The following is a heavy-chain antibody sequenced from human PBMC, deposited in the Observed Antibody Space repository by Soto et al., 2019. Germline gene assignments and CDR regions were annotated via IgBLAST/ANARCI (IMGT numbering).Heavy chain of an antibody. J-gene: IGHJ4*02. CDR3: ASARWNY. Sequence: TLSLTCAVLGGSFSDTWWSWVRQPPGKGLEWIGEINHGGKTNYNPSLKSRLTISVDTSKNQFSLRLTSVTAADTAVYYCASARWNYWGQGTPVTVSS. CDR1: GGSFSDTW. CDR2: INHGGKT. D-gene: IGHD6-6*01. V-gene: IGHV4-34*01.